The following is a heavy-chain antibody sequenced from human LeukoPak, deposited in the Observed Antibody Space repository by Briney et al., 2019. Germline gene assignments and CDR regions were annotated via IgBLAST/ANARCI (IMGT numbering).Heavy chain of an antibody. CDR2: IYYSGST. Sequence: PSETLSLTCTVSGGSITSSSYYWSWIRQPPGKGLEWIGYIYYSGSTNYNPSLKSRVTISVDTSKNQFSLKLSSVTAADTAVYYCARQYYYDSSGYLDYWGQGTLVTVSS. CDR1: GGSITSSSYY. V-gene: IGHV4-61*05. D-gene: IGHD3-22*01. CDR3: ARQYYYDSSGYLDY. J-gene: IGHJ4*02.